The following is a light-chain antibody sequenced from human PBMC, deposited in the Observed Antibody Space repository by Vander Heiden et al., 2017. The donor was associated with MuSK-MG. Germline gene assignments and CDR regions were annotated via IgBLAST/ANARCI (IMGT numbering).Light chain of an antibody. Sequence: SYELTQTPSVSVSPGQTARITCSGEALPKQFAFWFQQKPGQAPVLVIYKDTERPEGMPERYSGSSSGTTGTLTISGVQAEDEADYYCQSADRRGTDSVVFGGGTKLTVL. J-gene: IGLJ2*01. V-gene: IGLV3-25*03. CDR3: QSADRRGTDSVV. CDR2: KDT. CDR1: ALPKQF.